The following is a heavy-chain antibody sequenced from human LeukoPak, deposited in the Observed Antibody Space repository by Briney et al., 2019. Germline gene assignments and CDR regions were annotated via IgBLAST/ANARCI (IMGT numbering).Heavy chain of an antibody. CDR2: ISYDGSNK. CDR1: GFTFRSYG. V-gene: IGHV3-30*03. J-gene: IGHJ4*02. D-gene: IGHD3-10*01. Sequence: GGSLRLSCAASGFTFRSYGMRWVRQAPGKGLEWVAVISYDGSNKYYADSVKGRFTISRDNSKNTLYLQMNRLRAEDTAVHYWTRELTTMDPGVDYWGQGILVTVSS. CDR3: TRELTTMDPGVDY.